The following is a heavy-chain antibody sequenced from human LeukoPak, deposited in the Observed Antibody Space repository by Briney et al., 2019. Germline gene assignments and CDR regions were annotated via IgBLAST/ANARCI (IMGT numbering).Heavy chain of an antibody. CDR1: GGSFSGYY. CDR3: ARGTRDLKRYFDY. D-gene: IGHD5-24*01. J-gene: IGHJ4*02. Sequence: SETLSLTCAVSGGSFSGYYWSWIRQPPGKGLEWIGEINHSGSTNYNPSLKSRVTISVDTSKNQFSLKLSSVTAADTAVYYCARGTRDLKRYFDYWGQGTLVTVSS. CDR2: INHSGST. V-gene: IGHV4-34*01.